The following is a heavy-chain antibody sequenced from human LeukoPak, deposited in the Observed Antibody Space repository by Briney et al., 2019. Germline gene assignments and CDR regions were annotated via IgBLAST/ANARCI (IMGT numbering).Heavy chain of an antibody. D-gene: IGHD6-6*01. CDR2: INPNSGGT. CDR1: GYTFTSYY. V-gene: IGHV1-2*02. Sequence: ASVKVSCKASGYTFTSYYIHWVRQAPGQGLEWMGWINPNSGGTSYAQKFQGRVTMTRDTSISTVYMELSRLRSDDTAVYYCARLRSTISSGWFDPWGQGTLVTVSS. CDR3: ARLRSTISSGWFDP. J-gene: IGHJ5*02.